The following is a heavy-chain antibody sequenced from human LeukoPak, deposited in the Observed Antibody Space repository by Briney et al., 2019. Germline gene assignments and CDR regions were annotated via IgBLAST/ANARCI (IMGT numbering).Heavy chain of an antibody. Sequence: GGSLRLSCAASGFTFSSYAMHWVRQAPGKGLEWVAVISYDGSNKYYADSVKGRFTISRDNYKNTLYLQMNILRAENTAVYYCAREPPYYCGSGERVFGYRGQGALVTVSS. J-gene: IGHJ4*02. CDR3: AREPPYYCGSGERVFGY. V-gene: IGHV3-30*04. CDR1: GFTFSSYA. CDR2: ISYDGSNK. D-gene: IGHD3-10*01.